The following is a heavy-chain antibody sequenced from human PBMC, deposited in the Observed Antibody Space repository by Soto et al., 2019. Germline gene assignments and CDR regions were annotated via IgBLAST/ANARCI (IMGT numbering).Heavy chain of an antibody. J-gene: IGHJ6*02. V-gene: IGHV3-48*02. D-gene: IGHD2-15*01. CDR2: ISSRSDTL. CDR1: GFTFSAYA. CDR3: ARDWDIVILSVPIPNYNYGMDV. Sequence: GESLKISCEGSGFTFSAYAMNWVRQAPGKGLEWVSYISSRSDTLYYADSVKGRFTISRDNAKNSVYLQVNNLRDEDTAVYYCARDWDIVILSVPIPNYNYGMDVWGQGTTVTVSS.